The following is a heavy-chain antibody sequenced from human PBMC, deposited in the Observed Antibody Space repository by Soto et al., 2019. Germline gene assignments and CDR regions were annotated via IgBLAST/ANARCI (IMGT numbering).Heavy chain of an antibody. CDR2: IYYRGNA. J-gene: IGHJ4*02. Sequence: PSGTLSLTCSVSDDSINNDKYYLVWIPQPPGKGLEWIGSIYYRGNAYYNPSLQTRVTISLDKSKSQFSLKLNSVTAADSAVYFCARLEGLATISYYFDFWGPGALVTV. D-gene: IGHD3-9*01. V-gene: IGHV4-39*01. CDR1: DDSINNDKYY. CDR3: ARLEGLATISYYFDF.